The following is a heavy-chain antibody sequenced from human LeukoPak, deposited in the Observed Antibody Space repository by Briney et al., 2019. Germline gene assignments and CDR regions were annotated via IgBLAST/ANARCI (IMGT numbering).Heavy chain of an antibody. CDR2: IYTSGSI. Sequence: PSQTLSLTCAVSGDSISSGSYYWRWVRQPGGKGLEWIGRIYTSGSINYHPSLKSRVTISEDTSKNQFSLKLSSVTAADTAVYYCARGGYCIGGSCYPPSDAFDSWGQGTMVTVSS. CDR1: GDSISSGSYY. CDR3: ARGGYCIGGSCYPPSDAFDS. J-gene: IGHJ3*02. V-gene: IGHV4-61*02. D-gene: IGHD2-15*01.